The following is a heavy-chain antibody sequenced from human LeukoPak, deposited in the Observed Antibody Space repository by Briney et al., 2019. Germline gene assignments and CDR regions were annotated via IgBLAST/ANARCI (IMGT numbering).Heavy chain of an antibody. CDR2: IKQDGSEK. D-gene: IGHD3-3*02. V-gene: IGHV3-7*01. CDR1: GFTFSSYW. CDR3: ARGRSIFGVVTGDYFDY. J-gene: IGHJ4*02. Sequence: GGSLRLSCAASGFTFSSYWMSWVRQAPGKGLEWVANIKQDGSEKYYVDSVKGRFTISRDNAKNSLYLQMNSLRVEDTAVYYCARGRSIFGVVTGDYFDYWGQGTLVTVSS.